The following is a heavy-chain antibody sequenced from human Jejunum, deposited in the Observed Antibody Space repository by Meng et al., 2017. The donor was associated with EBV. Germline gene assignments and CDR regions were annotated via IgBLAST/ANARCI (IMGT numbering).Heavy chain of an antibody. V-gene: IGHV4-30-4*01. Sequence: QVQLQESGPGLVKPSQTLSLTCAVSGDTLFNGGHYWTWIRQPPGKGLEWIGYIFYTGNTYYNPSLKSRVTISLDISKNQFSLNLTSVTAADTAVYYCARDTNGDYGWVDPWGQGTLVTVSS. CDR1: GDTLFNGGHY. D-gene: IGHD4-17*01. CDR3: ARDTNGDYGWVDP. J-gene: IGHJ5*02. CDR2: IFYTGNT.